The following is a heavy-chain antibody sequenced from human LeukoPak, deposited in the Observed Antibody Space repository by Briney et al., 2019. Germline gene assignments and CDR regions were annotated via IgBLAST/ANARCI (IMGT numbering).Heavy chain of an antibody. CDR1: GGSISSGGYY. J-gene: IGHJ5*02. D-gene: IGHD6-13*01. CDR2: IYYSGST. Sequence: PSETLSLTCTVSGGSISSGGYYWNWIRQHPGKGLEWIGHIYYSGSTYYNPSLKSRLTISVDTSKDQFSLKLSSVTAADTAVYYCARQRTSGSSLAPWGQGTLVTVSS. CDR3: ARQRTSGSSLAP. V-gene: IGHV4-31*03.